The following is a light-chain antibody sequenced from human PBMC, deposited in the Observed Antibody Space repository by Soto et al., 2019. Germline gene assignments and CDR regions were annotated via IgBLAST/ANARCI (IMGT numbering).Light chain of an antibody. CDR3: QQYDGPPLS. CDR2: AAS. Sequence: EVVMTQSPALLSVSPGERVTLSCRASQSVNNNLAWYQQQPGQAPRLLIYAASTRATDIPQRFSGSGSGTDFALTISSLEPEDIAIYYCQQYDGPPLSFGPGTTVEI. V-gene: IGKV3D-15*01. CDR1: QSVNNN. J-gene: IGKJ3*01.